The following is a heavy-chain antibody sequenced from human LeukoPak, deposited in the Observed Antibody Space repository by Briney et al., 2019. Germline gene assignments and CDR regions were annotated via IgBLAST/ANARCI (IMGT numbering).Heavy chain of an antibody. CDR3: ARGGLRFLEWLLGDHFDY. V-gene: IGHV1-2*02. Sequence: ASVKVSCKASGYTFTGCYMHWVRQAPGQGLEWMGWINPNSGGTNYAQKFQGRVTMTRDTSISTAYMELSRLRSDDTAVYYCARGGLRFLEWLLGDHFDYWGQGTLVTVSS. D-gene: IGHD3-3*01. J-gene: IGHJ4*02. CDR1: GYTFTGCY. CDR2: INPNSGGT.